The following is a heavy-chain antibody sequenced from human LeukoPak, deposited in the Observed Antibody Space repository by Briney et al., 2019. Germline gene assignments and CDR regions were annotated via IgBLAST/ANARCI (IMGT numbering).Heavy chain of an antibody. J-gene: IGHJ4*02. CDR1: GLTFDDYA. CDR2: ISWNSNSI. Sequence: GRSLRLSCAASGLTFDDYAMHWVRQVPGKGLEWVSGISWNSNSIGYADSVKGRFTISRDNAKNSLHLQMNSLRAEDTALYYCAKGLGGYNGFDYWGQGTLVTVSS. V-gene: IGHV3-9*01. D-gene: IGHD5-24*01. CDR3: AKGLGGYNGFDY.